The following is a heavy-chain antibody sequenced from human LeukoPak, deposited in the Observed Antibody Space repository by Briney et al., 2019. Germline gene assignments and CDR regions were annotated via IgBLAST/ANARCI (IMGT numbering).Heavy chain of an antibody. D-gene: IGHD4-17*01. V-gene: IGHV3-7*03. J-gene: IGHJ4*02. CDR1: GFVFSSYW. Sequence: PGRSLRLSCAASGFVFSSYWMTWVRQAPGKGLEWVASINEGGSGKYYVDSVKGRFTISRDNAQKSLYLEMHSLRAEDTAVYYCARAVTSTEGYWGQGTLVTVSS. CDR3: ARAVTSTEGY. CDR2: INEGGSGK.